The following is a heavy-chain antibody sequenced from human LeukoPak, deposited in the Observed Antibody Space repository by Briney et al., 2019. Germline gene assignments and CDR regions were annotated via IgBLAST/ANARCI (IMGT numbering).Heavy chain of an antibody. J-gene: IGHJ4*02. CDR1: GGSISSSNW. V-gene: IGHV4-4*02. CDR2: IYHSGST. CDR3: ARGQPYYYDSSGAFDY. D-gene: IGHD3-22*01. Sequence: PSGTLSLTCAVSGGSISSSNWWSWVRQPPGKGLEWIGEIYHSGSTNYNPSLKSRVTISVDTSKNQFSLKLSSVTAADTAVYYCARGQPYYYDSSGAFDYWGQGTLVTVSS.